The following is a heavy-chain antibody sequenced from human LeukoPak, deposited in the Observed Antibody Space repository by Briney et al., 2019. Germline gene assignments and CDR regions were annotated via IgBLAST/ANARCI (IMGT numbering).Heavy chain of an antibody. CDR1: GFTFSSYG. Sequence: GGSLRLSCAASGFTFSSYGMHWVRQAPGKGLEWVAFIRYDGSNKYYADSVKGRFTISRDNSKNTLYLQMNSLRAEDTAVYYCAKETTYYDFWSGRRGQGTLVTVSS. CDR3: AKETTYYDFWSGR. J-gene: IGHJ4*02. V-gene: IGHV3-30*02. D-gene: IGHD3-3*01. CDR2: IRYDGSNK.